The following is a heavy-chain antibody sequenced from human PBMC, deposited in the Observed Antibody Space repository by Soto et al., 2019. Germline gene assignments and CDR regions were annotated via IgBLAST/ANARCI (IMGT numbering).Heavy chain of an antibody. V-gene: IGHV1-8*01. CDR1: GYTFTSYD. CDR2: MNPHSRNT. CDR3: ARWDIVLLLAAFDY. D-gene: IGHD2-2*01. J-gene: IGHJ4*02. Sequence: QVQLVQSGAEVKKPGASVKVSCKAAGYTFTSYDINWVRHATGQGHEWMGWMNPHSRNTGYAQKCQGRVTMTSNTSISKDYMELSSRRSEDTAGDSCARWDIVLLLAAFDYWGQGTLVPVSS.